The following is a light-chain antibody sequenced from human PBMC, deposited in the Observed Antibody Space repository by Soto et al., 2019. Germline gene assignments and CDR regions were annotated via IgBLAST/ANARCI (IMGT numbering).Light chain of an antibody. CDR3: QQSHRTPLT. Sequence: DIQMTQSPSSLSASVGDRVTITCRASQSISNYLNWYQQKPGKAPNLLIYGASSLQSGVPSRFSCSGSVTHFTLTISRLHPEDFATYYCQQSHRTPLTFGGGTKVEIK. V-gene: IGKV1-39*01. CDR2: GAS. CDR1: QSISNY. J-gene: IGKJ4*01.